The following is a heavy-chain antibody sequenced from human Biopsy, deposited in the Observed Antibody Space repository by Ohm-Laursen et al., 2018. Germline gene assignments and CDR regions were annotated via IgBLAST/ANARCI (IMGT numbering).Heavy chain of an antibody. CDR1: GGTFSNYG. CDR3: VRSRAGGATWGMDV. D-gene: IGHD3-16*01. CDR2: INPDNGGT. J-gene: IGHJ6*02. Sequence: SVKVSCKTPGGTFSNYGVNWVRQAPGQGLEWMGWINPDNGGTIHAQKFQGRVTVTRDTSISTAYVEVTSLRSDDTAVYYCVRSRAGGATWGMDVWGQGTTVTVSS. V-gene: IGHV1-2*02.